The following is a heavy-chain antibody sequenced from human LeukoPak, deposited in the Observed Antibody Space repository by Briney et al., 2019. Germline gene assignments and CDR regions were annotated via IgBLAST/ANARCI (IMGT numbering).Heavy chain of an antibody. V-gene: IGHV3-7*01. CDR3: ARMKANRGTFDF. CDR1: GFIFQNYW. CDR2: VNQEGSEK. D-gene: IGHD1-14*01. J-gene: IGHJ3*01. Sequence: VGSLRLSCGASGFIFQNYWMTWVRQAPGKGLEWVADVNQEGSEKFYVESVKGRFTISRDNAKNSVFLQINSLRAEDTAIYYCARMKANRGTFDFWGQGTMVTVSS.